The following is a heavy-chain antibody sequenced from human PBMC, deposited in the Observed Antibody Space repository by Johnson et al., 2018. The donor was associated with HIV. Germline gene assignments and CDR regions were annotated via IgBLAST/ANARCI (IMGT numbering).Heavy chain of an antibody. D-gene: IGHD3-16*01. CDR3: ARAWGTDAFDI. J-gene: IGHJ3*02. Sequence: VQLVESGGGLVQPGGSLRLSCAASGFTFSNYWMSWVRQAPGKGLEYVSAISSNGGSTYYANSVKGRFTISRDNSKNTLYLQMGSLRAEDMAVYYCARAWGTDAFDIWGQGTMVTVSS. CDR1: GFTFSNYW. V-gene: IGHV3-64*01. CDR2: ISSNGGST.